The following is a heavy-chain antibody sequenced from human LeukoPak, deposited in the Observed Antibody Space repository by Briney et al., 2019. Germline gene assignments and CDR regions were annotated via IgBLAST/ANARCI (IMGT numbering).Heavy chain of an antibody. V-gene: IGHV1-46*01. Sequence: GASVKVSCKASGYTFTSYYMHWVRQAPGRGLEWMGIINPSGGSTSYAQKFQGRVTMTRDTSTSTVYMEPSSLRSEDTAVYYCARDRYGDYTYFDYWGQGTLVTVSS. D-gene: IGHD4-17*01. CDR2: INPSGGST. J-gene: IGHJ4*02. CDR3: ARDRYGDYTYFDY. CDR1: GYTFTSYY.